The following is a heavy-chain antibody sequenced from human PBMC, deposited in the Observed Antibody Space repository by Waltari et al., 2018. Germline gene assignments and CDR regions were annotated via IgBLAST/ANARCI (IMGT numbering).Heavy chain of an antibody. D-gene: IGHD1-1*01. CDR2: LYSGGGT. V-gene: IGHV3-53*01. CDR3: ARLKQLVYYFDS. Sequence: EVQLVESGGGLIQPGGSLRLSCAVSGFSVTSKYLTWLRQAPGQGLEWVAVLYSGGGTYYTDSVKGRFTISRDNSNNTLDLQMTGLRADDTAVYFCARLKQLVYYFDSWGQGTQVTVSS. CDR1: GFSVTSKY. J-gene: IGHJ4*02.